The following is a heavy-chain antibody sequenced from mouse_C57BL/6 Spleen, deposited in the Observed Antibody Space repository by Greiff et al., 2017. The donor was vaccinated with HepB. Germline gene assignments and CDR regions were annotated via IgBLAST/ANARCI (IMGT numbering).Heavy chain of an antibody. V-gene: IGHV2-6*01. CDR2: IWGVGST. J-gene: IGHJ3*01. CDR3: ALYYGSRFAY. CDR1: GFSLTSYG. D-gene: IGHD1-1*01. Sequence: VKLVESGPGLVAPSQSLSITCTVSGFSLTSYGVDWVRQSPGKGLEWLGVIWGVGSTNYNSALKSRLSISKDNSKSQVFLKMNSLQTDDTAMYYCALYYGSRFAYWGQGTLVTDSA.